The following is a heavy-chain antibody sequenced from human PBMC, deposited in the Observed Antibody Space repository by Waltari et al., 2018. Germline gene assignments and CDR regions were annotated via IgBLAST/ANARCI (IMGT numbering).Heavy chain of an antibody. CDR2: MFYSGTT. D-gene: IGHD1-26*01. CDR3: ARDRSGTINSFDP. V-gene: IGHV4-39*07. Sequence: QLQLQESGPRLVKPAETLSLTCTVSGDSVSSGPYFWAGIRQPPGKGLEWLGSMFYSGTTYHNSSLKSRVTISVDTSKNQVSLQLKSVTAADTAVYFCARDRSGTINSFDPWGRGTLVTVSS. CDR1: GDSVSSGPYF. J-gene: IGHJ5*02.